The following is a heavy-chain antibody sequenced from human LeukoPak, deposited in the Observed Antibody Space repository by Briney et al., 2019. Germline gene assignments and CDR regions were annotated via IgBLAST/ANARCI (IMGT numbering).Heavy chain of an antibody. V-gene: IGHV4-61*01. CDR2: IYYSGST. CDR1: GYSISSGYY. Sequence: SETLSLTCTVSGYSISSGYYWSWIRQPPGKGLEWIGYIYYSGSTNYNPSLKSRVTISVDTSKNQFSLKLSSVTAADTAVYYCARGLPYTIFGVVRVGYYMDVWGKGTTVTVSS. CDR3: ARGLPYTIFGVVRVGYYMDV. D-gene: IGHD3-3*01. J-gene: IGHJ6*03.